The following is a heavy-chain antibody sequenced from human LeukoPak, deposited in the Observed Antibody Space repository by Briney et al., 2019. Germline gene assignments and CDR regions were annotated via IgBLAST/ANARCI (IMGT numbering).Heavy chain of an antibody. D-gene: IGHD3-9*01. CDR1: GGSFSGYY. V-gene: IGHV4-34*01. CDR3: ARADDILTGYYTLYY. Sequence: SETLSLTCAVYGGSFSGYYWSWIRQPPGKGLEWIGEINHSGSTNYNPSLKSRVTISVDTSKNQFSLKLSSVTAADTAVYYCARADDILTGYYTLYYWGQGTLVTVSS. J-gene: IGHJ4*02. CDR2: INHSGST.